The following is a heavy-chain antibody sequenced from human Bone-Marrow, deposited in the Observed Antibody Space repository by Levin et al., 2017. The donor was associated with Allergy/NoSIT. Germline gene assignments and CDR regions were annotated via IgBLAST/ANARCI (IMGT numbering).Heavy chain of an antibody. V-gene: IGHV3-64D*06. CDR3: VKGAAYYHYLDS. Sequence: GGSLRLSCSTSGFTFNNYAMHWVRQAPGKGLEYVPAISDNGGSTYYADSVKGRFNISRDKSKSTVYLQMSSLRIEDTAVYYCVKGAAYYHYLDSWGQGTLVTVSS. CDR2: ISDNGGST. CDR1: GFTFNNYA. D-gene: IGHD3-9*01. J-gene: IGHJ4*02.